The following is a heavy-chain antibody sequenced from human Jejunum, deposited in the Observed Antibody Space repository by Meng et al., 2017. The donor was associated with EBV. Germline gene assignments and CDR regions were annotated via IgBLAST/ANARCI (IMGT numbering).Heavy chain of an antibody. D-gene: IGHD4-17*01. CDR1: GDRFGTYS. CDR3: ARAGGDYEDY. J-gene: IGHJ4*02. V-gene: IGHV1-69*15. CDR2: TVPIFGTT. Sequence: QEQLVQSGAEVKTPGSSVKVSCKASGDRFGTYSVSWVRQAPGQGLEWMGNTVPIFGTTSYAQKFQGRVTITADESTRTAFMELRNLRSEDSAMYYCARAGGDYEDYWGQGTLVTVSS.